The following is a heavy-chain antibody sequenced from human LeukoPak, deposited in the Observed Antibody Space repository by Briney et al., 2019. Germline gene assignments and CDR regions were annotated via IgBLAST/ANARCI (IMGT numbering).Heavy chain of an antibody. D-gene: IGHD6-13*01. CDR2: ISGSGGST. CDR1: GGSISSGGYY. Sequence: ETLSLTCTVSGGSISSGGYYWSWVRQAPGKGLEWVSAISGSGGSTYYADSVKGRFTISRDNSKNTLYLQMNSLRAEDTAVYYCAKDDVFWQQLVWVTPPGMDVWGQGTTVTVSS. CDR3: AKDDVFWQQLVWVTPPGMDV. J-gene: IGHJ6*02. V-gene: IGHV3-23*01.